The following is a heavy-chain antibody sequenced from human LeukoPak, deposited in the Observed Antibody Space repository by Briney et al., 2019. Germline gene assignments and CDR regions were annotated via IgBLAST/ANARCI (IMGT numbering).Heavy chain of an antibody. D-gene: IGHD2/OR15-2a*01. CDR3: ARDSSSFPNYFDY. Sequence: GGSLRLSCVASGFSVSSNYMSWVRQAPGKGLEWVSLLYSDGSTFYADSVKGRFTISRDNSKNTLYLEMNRLRAEDTAVYYCARDSSSFPNYFDYWGQGTLVTVSS. CDR1: GFSVSSNY. J-gene: IGHJ4*02. V-gene: IGHV3-53*01. CDR2: LYSDGST.